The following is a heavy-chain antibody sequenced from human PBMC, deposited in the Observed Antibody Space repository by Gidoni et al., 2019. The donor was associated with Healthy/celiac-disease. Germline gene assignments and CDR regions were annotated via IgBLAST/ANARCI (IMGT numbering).Heavy chain of an antibody. D-gene: IGHD6-6*01. Sequence: QVQLQQWGAGLLKPSETLSLTCAVYGGSFSGYYWSWIRQPPGKGLEWIGEINHSGSTNYNPSLKSRVTISVDTSKNQFSLKLSSVTAADTAVYYCARVAGIAARHQDYWGQGTLVTVSS. J-gene: IGHJ4*02. CDR2: INHSGST. CDR1: GGSFSGYY. V-gene: IGHV4-34*01. CDR3: ARVAGIAARHQDY.